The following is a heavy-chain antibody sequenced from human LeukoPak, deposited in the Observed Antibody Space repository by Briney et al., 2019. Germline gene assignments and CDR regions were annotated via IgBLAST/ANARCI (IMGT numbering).Heavy chain of an antibody. Sequence: ASVKVSCKASGYTFTGYYMHWVRQAPGQGLGWMGWINPNSGGTNYAQKFQGRVTMTRDTSISTAYMELSRLRSDDTAVYYCARDSGDTAMGAGGYWGQGTLVTVSS. CDR3: ARDSGDTAMGAGGY. V-gene: IGHV1-2*02. CDR2: INPNSGGT. CDR1: GYTFTGYY. D-gene: IGHD5-18*01. J-gene: IGHJ4*02.